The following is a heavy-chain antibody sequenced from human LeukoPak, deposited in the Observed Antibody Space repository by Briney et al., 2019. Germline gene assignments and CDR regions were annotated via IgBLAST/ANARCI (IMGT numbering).Heavy chain of an antibody. D-gene: IGHD3-3*01. CDR3: ARDAYYDFWSGYPRYFDY. CDR2: IYYSGST. CDR1: GGSISHYY. V-gene: IGHV4-59*01. Sequence: SETLSLTCTVSGGSISHYYWSWIRQPPGKGLEWIGYIYYSGSTNYNPSLKSRVTISVDTSKNQFSLKLRSVTAADTAVYYCARDAYYDFWSGYPRYFDYWGQGTLVTVSS. J-gene: IGHJ4*02.